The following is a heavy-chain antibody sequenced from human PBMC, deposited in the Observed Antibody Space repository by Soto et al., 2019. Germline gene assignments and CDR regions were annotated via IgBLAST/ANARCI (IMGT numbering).Heavy chain of an antibody. Sequence: ELQLVESGGGLVQPGKSLRLSCAASGFTFDAYAMHWVRQAPGRGLEWVSGISWNSISIDYADSVKARFTISRDNAKNSLYLQMNSLRTDDTALYYCAKGGLDTLMIKGDYDYDMDVWGQGTTVTVSS. CDR1: GFTFDAYA. J-gene: IGHJ6*02. CDR2: ISWNSISI. V-gene: IGHV3-9*01. D-gene: IGHD5-18*01. CDR3: AKGGLDTLMIKGDYDYDMDV.